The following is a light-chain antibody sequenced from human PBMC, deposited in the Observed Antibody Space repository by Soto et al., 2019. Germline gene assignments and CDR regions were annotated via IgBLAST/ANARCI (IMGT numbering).Light chain of an antibody. Sequence: EVVLTQSPATLSLSPGERATLSCRASENVRTFVDWYQQKPGQAPRLLIYGASNRATGIPARFSGSGSGTDFSLTISRLEPEDFALYYCHQYDTSPRTFGQGTKVDI. CDR1: ENVRTF. J-gene: IGKJ1*01. V-gene: IGKV3-11*01. CDR3: HQYDTSPRT. CDR2: GAS.